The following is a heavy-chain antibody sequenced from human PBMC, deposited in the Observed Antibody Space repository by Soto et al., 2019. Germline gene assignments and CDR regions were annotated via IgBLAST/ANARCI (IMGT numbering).Heavy chain of an antibody. J-gene: IGHJ4*02. D-gene: IGHD2-15*01. V-gene: IGHV4-59*01. CDR3: ARVSEVRDIVVVVAATPAQYYFDY. CDR2: IYYSGST. CDR1: GGSISSYY. Sequence: SETLSLTCTVSGGSISSYYWSWIRQPPGKGLEWIGYIYYSGSTNYNPSLKSRVTISVDTSKNQFSLKLSSVTAADTAVYYCARVSEVRDIVVVVAATPAQYYFDYWGQGTLVTVSS.